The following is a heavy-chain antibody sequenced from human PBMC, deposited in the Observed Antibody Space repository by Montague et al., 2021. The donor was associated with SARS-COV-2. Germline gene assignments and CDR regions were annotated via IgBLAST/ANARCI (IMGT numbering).Heavy chain of an antibody. D-gene: IGHD3-10*01. CDR3: AKDYYGSGSYTYYYGMDV. Sequence: SLRLSCAASGFTFSSYAMSWVRQAPGKGLEWVSAISGSGGSTYYADSVKGRFTISRDNSKNTLYLQMNSLRAEDTAVYYCAKDYYGSGSYTYYYGMDVWGQGTTVTISS. J-gene: IGHJ6*02. CDR1: GFTFSSYA. CDR2: ISGSGGST. V-gene: IGHV3-23*01.